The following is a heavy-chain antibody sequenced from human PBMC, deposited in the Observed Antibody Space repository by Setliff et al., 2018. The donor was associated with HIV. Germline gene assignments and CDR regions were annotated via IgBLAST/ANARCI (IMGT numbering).Heavy chain of an antibody. V-gene: IGHV4-61*02. D-gene: IGHD3-10*01. CDR1: GGSIRRGSYY. CDR2: FYSGGIT. J-gene: IGHJ4*02. Sequence: SETLSLTCIVSGGSIRRGSYYWSWIRQPAGKGLEWIGRFYSGGITSYNPSLRSRVTMPLDTSKNQFSLKLSSVTAADTAVYYCARDFLQYGFSYFDYWGQGSLVTVSS. CDR3: ARDFLQYGFSYFDY.